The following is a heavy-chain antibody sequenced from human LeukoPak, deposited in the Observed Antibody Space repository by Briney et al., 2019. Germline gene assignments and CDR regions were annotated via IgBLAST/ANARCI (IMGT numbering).Heavy chain of an antibody. D-gene: IGHD2-2*01. CDR3: ARDLGVYCSSTSCGANWFDP. Sequence: GGSLRLSCAASGFTFDDYAMHWVRQAPGKGLEWVSGISWNSGSIGYADSVKGRFTISRDNAKNSLYLQMNSLRAEDTAVDYCARDLGVYCSSTSCGANWFDPWGQGTLVTVSS. V-gene: IGHV3-9*01. CDR1: GFTFDDYA. CDR2: ISWNSGSI. J-gene: IGHJ5*02.